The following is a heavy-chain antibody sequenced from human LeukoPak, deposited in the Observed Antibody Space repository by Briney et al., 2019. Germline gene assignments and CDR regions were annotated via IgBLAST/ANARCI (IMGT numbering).Heavy chain of an antibody. CDR1: GGSISSSSYY. CDR3: ARGLIAAAGVWFDP. D-gene: IGHD6-13*01. Sequence: SETLSLTCTVSGGSISSSSYYWGWIRQPPGKGLEWIGSIYYSGSTYYNPSLKSRVTISVDTSKNQFSLKLSSVTAADTAVYYCARGLIAAAGVWFDPWGQGTLVTVSS. CDR2: IYYSGST. J-gene: IGHJ5*02. V-gene: IGHV4-39*07.